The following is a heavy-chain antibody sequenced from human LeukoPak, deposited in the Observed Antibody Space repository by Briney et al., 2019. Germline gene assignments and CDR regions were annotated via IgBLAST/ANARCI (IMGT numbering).Heavy chain of an antibody. V-gene: IGHV3-21*01. J-gene: IGHJ1*01. Sequence: PGGSLRLSCAASGFTFSNYSMNWVRQAPGKGLEWVSSISSSSSYIYYADSVKGRFTISRDNAKNSLYLQMNSLRAEDTAAYYCARDLSYYGSGSCFQHWGQGTLVTVSS. D-gene: IGHD3-10*01. CDR2: ISSSSSYI. CDR3: ARDLSYYGSGSCFQH. CDR1: GFTFSNYS.